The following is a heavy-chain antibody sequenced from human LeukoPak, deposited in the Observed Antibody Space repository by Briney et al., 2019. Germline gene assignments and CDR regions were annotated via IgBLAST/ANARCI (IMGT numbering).Heavy chain of an antibody. CDR3: ARDHIAVAGNAAFDI. D-gene: IGHD6-19*01. CDR2: ISAYNGNT. J-gene: IGHJ3*02. CDR1: GYTFTSYG. Sequence: ASVKVSCKASGYTFTSYGISWVRQAPGQGLEWMGWISAYNGNTNYAQRLQGRVTMTTDTSTSTAYMELRSLRSDDTAVYYCARDHIAVAGNAAFDIWGQGTMVTVSS. V-gene: IGHV1-18*01.